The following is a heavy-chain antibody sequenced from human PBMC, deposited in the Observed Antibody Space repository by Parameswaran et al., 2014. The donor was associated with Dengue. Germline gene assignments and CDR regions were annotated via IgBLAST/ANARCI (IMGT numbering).Heavy chain of an antibody. CDR2: IYWDGNK. CDR3: AHRRSEKTMFRGVIINDFEWFDP. J-gene: IGHJ5*02. D-gene: IGHD3-10*01. V-gene: IGHV2-5*08. Sequence: ARWIRQPPGKAPEWVAIIYWDGNKQYSPSLRSRLTIDKDASKDQVVLTMSNVDPVDTATYYCAHRRSEKTMFRGVIINDFEWFDPWGQGTLVTVSS.